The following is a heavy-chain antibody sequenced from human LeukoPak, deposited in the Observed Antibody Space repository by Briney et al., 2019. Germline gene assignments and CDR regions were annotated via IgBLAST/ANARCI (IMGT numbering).Heavy chain of an antibody. Sequence: PSETLSLTCAVYGGSFSGYYWSWIRQPPGKGLEWIGEINHSGSTNYNPSLKSRVTISVDTSKNQFSLKLSSVTAADTAVYYCARRPIVGATRRNFDYWGQGTLVTVSS. CDR2: INHSGST. CDR3: ARRPIVGATRRNFDY. V-gene: IGHV4-34*01. CDR1: GGSFSGYY. D-gene: IGHD1-26*01. J-gene: IGHJ4*02.